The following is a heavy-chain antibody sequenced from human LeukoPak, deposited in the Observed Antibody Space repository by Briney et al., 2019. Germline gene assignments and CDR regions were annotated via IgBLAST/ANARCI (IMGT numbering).Heavy chain of an antibody. Sequence: AGGSLRLSCAASGFTFSDYYMSWIRQAPGKGLEWVSYISSSGSTIYYADSVKGRFTISRDNAKNSLYLQMNSLRAEDTAVYYCARDPYDSSGXXXVXXXDLLVIWGQGTMXX. V-gene: IGHV3-11*01. CDR1: GFTFSDYY. CDR3: ARDPYDSSGXXXVXXXDLLVI. CDR2: ISSSGSTI. J-gene: IGHJ3*02. D-gene: IGHD3-22*01.